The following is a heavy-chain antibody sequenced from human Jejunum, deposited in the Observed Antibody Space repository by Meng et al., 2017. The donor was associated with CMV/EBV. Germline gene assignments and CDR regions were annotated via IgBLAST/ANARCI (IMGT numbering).Heavy chain of an antibody. D-gene: IGHD3-16*01. CDR3: ASTYVDYADRWYLED. CDR1: VRNYY. J-gene: IGHJ4*02. V-gene: IGHV3-53*01. CDR2: IYTNANT. Sequence: VRNYYITWVRQAPGKGLEWVSVIYTNANTKYPDSVRGRFTISRDTSKNTLYLQMNNLTAADTATYYCASTYVDYADRWYLEDWGQGTLVTVSS.